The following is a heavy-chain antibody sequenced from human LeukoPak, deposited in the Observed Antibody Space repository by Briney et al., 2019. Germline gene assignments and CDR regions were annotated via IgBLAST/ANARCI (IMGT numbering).Heavy chain of an antibody. V-gene: IGHV6-1*01. J-gene: IGHJ4*02. CDR2: TFYRSKWYN. Sequence: SQTLSLTCAISGDSVSSSTAAWNWIRQSPSRGLEWLGRTFYRSKWYNDYEVSVQSRITINPDTSKNQFSLQLNSVTPEDTAVYFCARDGWPAFDYWGQGTLVTVSS. CDR3: ARDGWPAFDY. CDR1: GDSVSSSTAA. D-gene: IGHD2-15*01.